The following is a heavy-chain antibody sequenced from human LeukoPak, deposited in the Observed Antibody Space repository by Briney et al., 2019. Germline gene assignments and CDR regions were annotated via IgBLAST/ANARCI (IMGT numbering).Heavy chain of an antibody. J-gene: IGHJ5*02. D-gene: IGHD1-26*01. V-gene: IGHV3-73*01. Sequence: PGGSLRLSCAASGFTFSGSAIQWVGQAVGKGLEGIGHIYREKNSYATASAYAVSVERRFTVSRDDSKNMAFLQMSGLKTEDTALYFCTRDSGTYNWLDPWGQGTLVTVSS. CDR2: IYREKNSYATAS. CDR3: TRDSGTYNWLDP. CDR1: GFTFSGSA.